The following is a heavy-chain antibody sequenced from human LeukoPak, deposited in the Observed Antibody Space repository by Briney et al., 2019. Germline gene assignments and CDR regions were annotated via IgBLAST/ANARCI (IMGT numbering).Heavy chain of an antibody. CDR3: ARAVAAAGTGFDY. CDR2: ISSSSIYI. Sequence: GGSLRLSCAASGFTFSSYSMNWVRQAPGKGLEWVSSISSSSIYIYYADSVKGRFTISRDNAKNSLYLQMNSLRAEDTAVYYCARAVAAAGTGFDYWGQGTLVTVSS. CDR1: GFTFSSYS. V-gene: IGHV3-21*01. D-gene: IGHD6-13*01. J-gene: IGHJ4*02.